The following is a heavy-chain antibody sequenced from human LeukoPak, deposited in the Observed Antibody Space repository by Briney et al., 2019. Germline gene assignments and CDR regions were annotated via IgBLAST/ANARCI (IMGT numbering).Heavy chain of an antibody. J-gene: IGHJ4*02. CDR1: GDSISDYY. CDR3: ARVPDFWSGYFDY. CDR2: IYYSGST. D-gene: IGHD3-3*01. V-gene: IGHV4-59*01. Sequence: SETLSLTCSVSGDSISDYYWNWIRQPPGKGMEWIGYIYYSGSTNYSPSLKSRVTISVDKSKNQFSLKLSSVTAADTAVYYCARVPDFWSGYFDYWGQGTLVTVSS.